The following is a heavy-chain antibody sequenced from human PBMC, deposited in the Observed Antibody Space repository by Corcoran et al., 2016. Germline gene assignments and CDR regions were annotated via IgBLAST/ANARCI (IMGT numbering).Heavy chain of an antibody. CDR2: IYHTGTP. CDR1: GYSISSGYN. CDR3: VWPYSSSSRGSFDI. D-gene: IGHD6-6*01. V-gene: IGHV4-38-2*02. Sequence: QVQLQEAGPGLVRPSETLSLTCIVSGYSISSGYNWGWIRQSPGKGLEWIGTIYHTGTPYYNPSLKSRVSRSVDTSKNQLSLKLSSVSAADPAVDYCVWPYSSSSRGSFDIWGQGTTVTVSS. J-gene: IGHJ3*02.